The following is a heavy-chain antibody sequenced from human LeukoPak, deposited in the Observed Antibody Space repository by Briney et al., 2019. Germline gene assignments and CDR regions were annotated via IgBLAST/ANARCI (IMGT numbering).Heavy chain of an antibody. J-gene: IGHJ5*02. CDR1: GFTFSRYW. CDR3: ATAGGGDSRMGFDP. Sequence: PGGSLRLSCADSGFTFSRYWMHWLRQTPGKGLVWVSCISADGSVTRYAGSVKGRFTISRDNTKSTLYLQTHSLTAEDTAVYYCATAGGGDSRMGFDPWGQGTLVTVSS. V-gene: IGHV3-74*01. CDR2: ISADGSVT. D-gene: IGHD2-21*01.